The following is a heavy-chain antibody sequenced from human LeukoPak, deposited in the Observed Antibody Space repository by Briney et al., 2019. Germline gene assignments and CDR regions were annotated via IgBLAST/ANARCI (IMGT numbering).Heavy chain of an antibody. V-gene: IGHV4-39*07. CDR1: DGSISSTSYY. D-gene: IGHD3-3*01. J-gene: IGHJ4*02. Sequence: SETLSLTCTVSDGSISSTSYYWDWIRQPPGKGLEWIGTIYYSGSTNYNPSLKSRVTISVDTSKSQVSLKLTSVAAADTAVYYCARERRFFWSTTFDYWGQGTLVTVSS. CDR3: ARERRFFWSTTFDY. CDR2: IYYSGST.